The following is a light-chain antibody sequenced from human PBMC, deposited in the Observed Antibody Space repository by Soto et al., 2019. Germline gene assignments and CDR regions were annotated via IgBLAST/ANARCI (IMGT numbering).Light chain of an antibody. V-gene: IGKV1-5*01. Sequence: DIQMTQSPSTLSASVGDRVTITCRASQSISSWLAWYQQKPGKAPKLLIYDASSLESGVPSRFSGSGSGTELTLTISSLQPDDFATYYSQQYNSYSPWTFGQGTKVEIK. CDR2: DAS. CDR3: QQYNSYSPWT. CDR1: QSISSW. J-gene: IGKJ1*01.